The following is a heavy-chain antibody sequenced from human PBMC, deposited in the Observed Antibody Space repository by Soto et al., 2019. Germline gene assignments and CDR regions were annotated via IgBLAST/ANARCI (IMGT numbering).Heavy chain of an antibody. CDR3: AKDSDYAKGYFEY. Sequence: EVQLVESGGGLVQPGRSLRLSCAASGFTFDDYAMHWVRQGPGKGLEWVSGISWNSGSIGYADSVKGRFTISRDNAKNSLYLQMNSLRAEDTALYYCAKDSDYAKGYFEYWGQGTLVTVSS. V-gene: IGHV3-9*01. CDR2: ISWNSGSI. CDR1: GFTFDDYA. J-gene: IGHJ4*02. D-gene: IGHD4-17*01.